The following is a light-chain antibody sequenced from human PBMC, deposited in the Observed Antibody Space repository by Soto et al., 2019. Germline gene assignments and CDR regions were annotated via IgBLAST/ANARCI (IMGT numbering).Light chain of an antibody. J-gene: IGLJ1*01. CDR3: ISYTSDDVRYV. CDR1: NIDVGIYDF. Sequence: QSVLSQPASVSGTPGQSITISCTGSNIDVGIYDFVSWYQHHPGRAPKLIVSEVSHRPSGVSNRFSGSKSGNTASLTISGLQSEDEADYYCISYTSDDVRYVFGTGTKVTVL. V-gene: IGLV2-14*01. CDR2: EVS.